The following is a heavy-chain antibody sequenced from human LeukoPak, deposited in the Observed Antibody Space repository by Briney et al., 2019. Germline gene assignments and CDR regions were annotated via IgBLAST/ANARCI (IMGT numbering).Heavy chain of an antibody. Sequence: SVTVSCMASGGTFSSYAISWVRQAPGQGLEWMGRIIPILGIANYAQKFQGRVTITADKSTSTAYMELSSLRSEDTAVYYCAIRRGYSGYDILEISDYWGQGTLVTVSS. J-gene: IGHJ4*02. CDR3: AIRRGYSGYDILEISDY. D-gene: IGHD5-12*01. V-gene: IGHV1-69*04. CDR1: GGTFSSYA. CDR2: IIPILGIA.